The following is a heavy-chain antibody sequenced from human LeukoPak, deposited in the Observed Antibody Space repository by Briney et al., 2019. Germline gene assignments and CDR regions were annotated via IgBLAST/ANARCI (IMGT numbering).Heavy chain of an antibody. Sequence: PGGSLRLSCAASGFTFSRHAMHWVRQAPGKGLEWVAVISSDGSKKYYADSVKGRFTISRDNSKNTLYLQMNSLRAEDTAVYYCANRLSGSSGWYWGQGTLVTVSS. CDR2: ISSDGSKK. CDR1: GFTFSRHA. CDR3: ANRLSGSSGWY. J-gene: IGHJ4*02. D-gene: IGHD6-19*01. V-gene: IGHV3-30*04.